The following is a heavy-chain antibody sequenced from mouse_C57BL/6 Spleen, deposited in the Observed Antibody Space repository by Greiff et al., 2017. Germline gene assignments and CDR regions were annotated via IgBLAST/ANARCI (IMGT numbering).Heavy chain of an antibody. J-gene: IGHJ2*01. CDR2: IHPNSGST. D-gene: IGHD4-1*01. CDR1: GYTFTSYW. V-gene: IGHV1-64*01. CDR3: ARSPRTWEHFDY. Sequence: VQLQQPGAELVKPGASVKLSCKASGYTFTSYWMHWVKQRPGQGLEWIGMIHPNSGSTNYNEKFKSKATLTVDKSSTTAYMQLSSLTSADSAVYYCARSPRTWEHFDYWGQGTTLTVSS.